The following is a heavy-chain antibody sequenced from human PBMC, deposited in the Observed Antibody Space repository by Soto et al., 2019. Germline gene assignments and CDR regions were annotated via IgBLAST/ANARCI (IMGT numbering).Heavy chain of an antibody. CDR3: ARQYIAAAETDYYYGMDV. J-gene: IGHJ6*02. CDR1: GGTFSSYA. D-gene: IGHD6-13*01. CDR2: IIHIFGTA. V-gene: IGHV1-69*01. Sequence: QVQLVQSGAEVKKPGSSVKVSCKASGGTFSSYAISWVRQAPGQGLEWMGGIIHIFGTANYAQKFQGRVTITADESTSTAYMELSSLRSEDTAVYYCARQYIAAAETDYYYGMDVWGQGTTVTVSS.